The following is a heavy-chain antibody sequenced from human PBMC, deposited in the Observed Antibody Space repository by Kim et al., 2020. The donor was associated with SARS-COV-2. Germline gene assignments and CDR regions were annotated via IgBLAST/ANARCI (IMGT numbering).Heavy chain of an antibody. CDR3: ARVSSYYDFWNGYHPYYYYRDV. D-gene: IGHD3-3*01. V-gene: IGHV3-66*01. CDR1: GFTVSSNY. CDR2: IYSGGST. Sequence: GGSLRLSCAASGFTVSSNYMSWVRQAPGKGLEWVSVIYSGGSTYYADSVKGRFTISRDNSKNTLYLQMNSLRVEDTAVYYCARVSSYYDFWNGYHPYYYYRDVSGKGTTVTVSS. J-gene: IGHJ6*03.